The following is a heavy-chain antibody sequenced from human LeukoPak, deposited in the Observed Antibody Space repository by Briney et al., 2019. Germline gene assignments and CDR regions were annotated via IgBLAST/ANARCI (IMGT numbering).Heavy chain of an antibody. CDR2: IIPIFGTA. V-gene: IGHV1-69*05. Sequence: SVKVSCKASGGTFSSYAISWVRQAPGQGLEWMGRIIPIFGTANYAQKFQGRVTITTDESTSTAYMELSSLRSEDTAVYCCAREPIYSGYGPDYYYYYYMDVWGKGTTVTVSS. J-gene: IGHJ6*03. D-gene: IGHD5-12*01. CDR3: AREPIYSGYGPDYYYYYYMDV. CDR1: GGTFSSYA.